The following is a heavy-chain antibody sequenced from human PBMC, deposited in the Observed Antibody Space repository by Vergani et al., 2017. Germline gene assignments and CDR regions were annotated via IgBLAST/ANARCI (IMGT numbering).Heavy chain of an antibody. D-gene: IGHD4-17*01. V-gene: IGHV1-69-2*01. J-gene: IGHJ6*02. Sequence: EVQLVQSGAEVKKPGATMKISCKVSGYTFTDHYMHWLKQAPGKGLEWMGLVDPEDGETIYAEKFKGRVTIATDTSTGTAHLELSSLRSEDTAVYYCATPQTVTTGGMEVWGQGTTVIVSS. CDR2: VDPEDGET. CDR3: ATPQTVTTGGMEV. CDR1: GYTFTDHY.